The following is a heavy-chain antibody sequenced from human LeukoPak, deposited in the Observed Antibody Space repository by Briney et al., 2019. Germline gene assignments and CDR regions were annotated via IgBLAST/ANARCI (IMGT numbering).Heavy chain of an antibody. V-gene: IGHV1-18*01. CDR3: ARGSGSPYPYYYYMDV. Sequence: ASVTVSCKASGYTFTSYGISWVRQAPGQGLEWMGWISAYNGNTNYAQKLQGRVTMTTDTSTSTAYMELRSLRSDDTAVYYCARGSGSPYPYYYYMDVWGKGTTVTISS. CDR1: GYTFTSYG. CDR2: ISAYNGNT. J-gene: IGHJ6*03. D-gene: IGHD1-26*01.